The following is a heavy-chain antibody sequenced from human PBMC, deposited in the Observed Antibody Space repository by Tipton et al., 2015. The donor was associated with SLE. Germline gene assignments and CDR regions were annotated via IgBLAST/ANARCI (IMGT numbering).Heavy chain of an antibody. CDR2: ISSSSSYI. Sequence: SLRLSCAASGFTVSSNEMSWVRQAPGKGLEWVSSISSSSSYIYYADSVKGRFTISRDNAKNSLYLQMNSLRAEDTAVYYCARYGYSYGWDFDYWGQGTLVTVSS. J-gene: IGHJ4*02. CDR1: GFTVSSNE. CDR3: ARYGYSYGWDFDY. D-gene: IGHD5-18*01. V-gene: IGHV3-21*03.